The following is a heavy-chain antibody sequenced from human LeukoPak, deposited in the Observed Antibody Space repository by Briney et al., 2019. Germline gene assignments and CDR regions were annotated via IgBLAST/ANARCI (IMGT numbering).Heavy chain of an antibody. CDR1: GFTFSNYG. CDR3: AKDYGSGSPSRFAY. V-gene: IGHV3-23*01. CDR2: ISASGGST. D-gene: IGHD3-10*01. J-gene: IGHJ4*02. Sequence: AGGSLRLSCAVSGFTFSNYGMSWVRQAPGKGLEWVSAISASGGSTYYAGSVKGRFTISRDNSENTLHLQVNSLRAEDTAVYYCAKDYGSGSPSRFAYWGQGTLVTVSS.